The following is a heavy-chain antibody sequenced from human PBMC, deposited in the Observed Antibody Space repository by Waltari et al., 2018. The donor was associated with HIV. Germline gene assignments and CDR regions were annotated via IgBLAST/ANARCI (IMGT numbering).Heavy chain of an antibody. V-gene: IGHV3-30-3*01. J-gene: IGHJ4*02. CDR3: VRESKLPGEFYPFEY. CDR2: ISYDGGNQ. Sequence: QVHLVELGGRVVQPGWPMRLSCAASGYTFNANATHWVRQAPGKGLEWISFISYDGGNQNYADSVKGRFTISRDDSRSRLYLQMNSLRREDTAVYYCVRESKLPGEFYPFEYWGQGTLVTVSS. D-gene: IGHD3-10*01. CDR1: GYTFNANA.